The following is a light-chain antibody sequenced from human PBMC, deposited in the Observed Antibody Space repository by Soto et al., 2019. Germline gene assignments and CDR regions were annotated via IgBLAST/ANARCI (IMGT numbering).Light chain of an antibody. J-gene: IGKJ2*01. Sequence: EIQMTQSPSTLAASVGDRVTITCRASQSISTWLAWYQQKPGKDPKVLIYKASSLESGVPPRFSGGGSGTEFTLTISSLQPGDFATYYCQQYDSYPYTFGQGTKLEIK. CDR2: KAS. CDR1: QSISTW. V-gene: IGKV1-5*03. CDR3: QQYDSYPYT.